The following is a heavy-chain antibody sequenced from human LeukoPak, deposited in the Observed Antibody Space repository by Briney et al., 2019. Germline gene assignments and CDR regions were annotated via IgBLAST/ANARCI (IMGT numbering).Heavy chain of an antibody. CDR3: ARGQKGSRVIAIRVPGYYYYMDV. D-gene: IGHD2-21*01. Sequence: SETLSLTCTVSGDSMTSSNHYWVWIRQPPGKGLEWIGEINHSGSTNYNPSLKSRVTISRDTSKNQFSLKLSCVTAADTAVYYCARGQKGSRVIAIRVPGYYYYMDVWGKGTTVTVSS. V-gene: IGHV4-39*07. CDR2: INHSGST. J-gene: IGHJ6*03. CDR1: GDSMTSSNHY.